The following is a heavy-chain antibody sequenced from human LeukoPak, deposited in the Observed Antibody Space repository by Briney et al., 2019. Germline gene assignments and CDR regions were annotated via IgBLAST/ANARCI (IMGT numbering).Heavy chain of an antibody. V-gene: IGHV1-2*06. CDR2: INPNSGGT. J-gene: IGHJ5*02. Sequence: GASVKVSCKASGYTFTGHYMHWVRQAPGQGLEWMGRINPNSGGTNFAQKFQGRVTMTRDTSISTSYLELNSLRSDDTAVYYCAREVGYSSSWYGRFDPWGQGTLFTVSS. CDR1: GYTFTGHY. CDR3: AREVGYSSSWYGRFDP. D-gene: IGHD6-13*01.